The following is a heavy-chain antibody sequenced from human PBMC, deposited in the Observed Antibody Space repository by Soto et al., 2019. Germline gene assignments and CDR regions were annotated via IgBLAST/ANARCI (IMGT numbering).Heavy chain of an antibody. CDR1: GFTFSSYS. V-gene: IGHV3-48*01. D-gene: IGHD7-27*01. CDR2: ISSSSSTI. Sequence: PGGSLRLSCAASGFTFSSYSMNWVRQAPGKGLEWVSYISSSSSTIYYADSVKGRFTISRDNAKNSLYLQMNSLRAEDTAVYYCGRGANSVNWFDPWGEGTLVTVSS. J-gene: IGHJ5*02. CDR3: GRGANSVNWFDP.